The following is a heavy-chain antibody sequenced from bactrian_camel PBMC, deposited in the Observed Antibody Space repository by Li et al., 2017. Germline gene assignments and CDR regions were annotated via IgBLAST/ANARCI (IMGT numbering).Heavy chain of an antibody. CDR2: VASNGGST. J-gene: IGHJ4*01. CDR1: GFTFSNAW. D-gene: IGHD6*01. CDR3: AADYFWYSGSCKPAPRSTYY. Sequence: QLVESGGGLVQPGGSLTLSCATSGFTFSNAWMHWVRQTPAKGLEWVSGVASNGGSTEYADSIVGRFTISRDNARNTAYLQMSSLNPEDTAMYYCAADYFWYSGSCKPAPRSTYYWGQGAQVTVS. V-gene: IGHV3S25*01.